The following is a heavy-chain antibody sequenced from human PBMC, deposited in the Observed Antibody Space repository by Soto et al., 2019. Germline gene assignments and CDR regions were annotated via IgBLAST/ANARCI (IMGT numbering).Heavy chain of an antibody. D-gene: IGHD3-22*01. Sequence: SETLSLTCAVSGYSISDDYYWGWIRQPPGKGLEWIGSIYQSGSTYYNPSLKSRVTISVDTSKNQFSLRLTSVTAADTAMYYCARVGPWVPYYYDSSPYTFENWFDPWGQGTLVTVSS. CDR2: IYQSGST. V-gene: IGHV4-38-2*01. J-gene: IGHJ5*02. CDR1: GYSISDDYY. CDR3: ARVGPWVPYYYDSSPYTFENWFDP.